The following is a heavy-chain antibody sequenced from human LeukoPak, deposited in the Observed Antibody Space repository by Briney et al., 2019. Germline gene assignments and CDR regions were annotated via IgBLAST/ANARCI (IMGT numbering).Heavy chain of an antibody. Sequence: AGGSLRLSCAASGFTFSSYAMHWVRQAPGKGLEWVAVISYDGSNKYYADSVKGRFTISRDNSKNTLYLQMNSLRAEDTAVYYCARVSRWGDYPPWGHYFDYWGQGTLVTVSS. V-gene: IGHV3-30-3*01. CDR1: GFTFSSYA. CDR2: ISYDGSNK. CDR3: ARVSRWGDYPPWGHYFDY. J-gene: IGHJ4*02. D-gene: IGHD4-17*01.